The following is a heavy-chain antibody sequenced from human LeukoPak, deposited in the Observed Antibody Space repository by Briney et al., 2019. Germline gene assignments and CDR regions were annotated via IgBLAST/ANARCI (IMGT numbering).Heavy chain of an antibody. D-gene: IGHD3-10*01. CDR1: GGSFSGYQ. J-gene: IGHJ6*02. Sequence: NASETLSLTCAVYGGSFSGYQWIWIRQPPGKGLELIGEINHSGSTNYNPSLKSRVTISVDTSKNQFSLKLSSVTAADTAVYYCARPGQLGSLYYGMDVWGQGTTVTVS. V-gene: IGHV4-34*01. CDR3: ARPGQLGSLYYGMDV. CDR2: INHSGST.